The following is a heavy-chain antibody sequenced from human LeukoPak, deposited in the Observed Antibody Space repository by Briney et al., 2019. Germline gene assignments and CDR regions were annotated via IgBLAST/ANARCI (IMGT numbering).Heavy chain of an antibody. CDR2: ISGSGGST. J-gene: IGHJ1*01. D-gene: IGHD3-10*01. CDR3: VRGITMFQH. Sequence: RGSLRLSCAASGFTFSSYAMSWVRQAPGKGLEWVSAISGSGGSTYYADSVKGRFTISRDNSKNTLYLQMNSLRAEDTAFYYCVRGITMFQHWGQGTLVTVSS. CDR1: GFTFSSYA. V-gene: IGHV3-23*01.